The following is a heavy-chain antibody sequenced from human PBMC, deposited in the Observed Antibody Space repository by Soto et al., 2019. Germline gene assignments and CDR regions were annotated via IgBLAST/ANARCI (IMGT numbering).Heavy chain of an antibody. Sequence: GESLKISCKGSGYSFTSYWIGWVRQMPGKGLEWMGIIYPGDSDTRYSPSFQGQVTISADKSISTAYLQWSSLKASDTAMYYCARTAQYYYDSSGYYWSPFDYWGQGTLGTVSS. D-gene: IGHD3-22*01. CDR1: GYSFTSYW. V-gene: IGHV5-51*01. J-gene: IGHJ4*02. CDR3: ARTAQYYYDSSGYYWSPFDY. CDR2: IYPGDSDT.